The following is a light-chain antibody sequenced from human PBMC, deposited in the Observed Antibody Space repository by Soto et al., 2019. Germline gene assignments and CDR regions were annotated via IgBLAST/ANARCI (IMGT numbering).Light chain of an antibody. CDR2: LNSDGSH. J-gene: IGLJ2*01. V-gene: IGLV4-69*01. CDR3: QNWGTDFSVV. CDR1: SGHSSYA. Sequence: QPVLTQSPSASASLGASVKLTCTLSSGHSSYAIAWHQQQPEKGPRYLMKLNSDGSHNKGDGIPDRFSGSSSGAERYLTISSLQSEDEADYCCQNWGTDFSVVFGGGTKLTVL.